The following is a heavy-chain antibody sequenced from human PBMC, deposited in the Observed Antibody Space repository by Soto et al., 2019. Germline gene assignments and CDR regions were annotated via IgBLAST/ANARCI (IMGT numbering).Heavy chain of an antibody. CDR1: GFSLVTSEMR. D-gene: IGHD2-21*02. V-gene: IGHV2-70*04. CDR3: ARMGPCGGDCYSVYYFDF. CDR2: IDWDDDK. J-gene: IGHJ4*02. Sequence: VSGPTLVNPTQTLSPTCTFSGFSLVTSEMRVSWIRQAPGKALEWLARIDWDDDKFYNPSLKSRLTISKDTSKNQVVLTMTNMGPLDTATYYCARMGPCGGDCYSVYYFDFWGQGTLVTVPS.